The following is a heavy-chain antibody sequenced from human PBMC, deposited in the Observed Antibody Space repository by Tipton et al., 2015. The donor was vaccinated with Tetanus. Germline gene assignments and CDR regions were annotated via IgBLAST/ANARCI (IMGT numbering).Heavy chain of an antibody. CDR3: ARVPHRFDYYFDY. D-gene: IGHD3-10*01. V-gene: IGHV4-59*12. J-gene: IGHJ4*02. Sequence: GLVKPSETLSLNCTVSVGAIIDSYWGWIRQSPGKGLEWIGYIYYSGSTNYDPSLKSRVTISVDKSKNQFSLKVSSVTAADTAVYYCARVPHRFDYYFDYWGQGTLVTVSS. CDR2: IYYSGST. CDR1: VGAIIDSY.